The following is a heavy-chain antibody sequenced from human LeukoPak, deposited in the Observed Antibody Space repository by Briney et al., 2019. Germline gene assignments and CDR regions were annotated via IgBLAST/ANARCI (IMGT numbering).Heavy chain of an antibody. CDR3: ARQGRNYDFWSGYPDTNWFDP. Sequence: ASVKVSCKASGYTFTSYGISWVRQASGQGLEWMGWISAYNGNTNYAQKLQGRVTMTTDTSTSTAYMELRSLRSDDTAVYYCARQGRNYDFWSGYPDTNWFDPWGQGTLVTVSS. V-gene: IGHV1-18*01. CDR2: ISAYNGNT. D-gene: IGHD3-3*01. J-gene: IGHJ5*02. CDR1: GYTFTSYG.